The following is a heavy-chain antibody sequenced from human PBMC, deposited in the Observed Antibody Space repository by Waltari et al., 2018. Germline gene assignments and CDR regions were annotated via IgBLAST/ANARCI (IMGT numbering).Heavy chain of an antibody. CDR1: GGTFSSYA. Sequence: QVQLVQSGAEVKKPGSSVKVSCKASGGTFSSYAISWVRPAPGQGLEWMGVYIPILGTASYAQKFRGGVTITADDSTSTAYKVLSSLRSEDTAVYYGAGGDYDSYYYYGMDVWGQGTTVTVSS. J-gene: IGHJ6*02. V-gene: IGHV1-69*01. D-gene: IGHD3-16*01. CDR3: AGGDYDSYYYYGMDV. CDR2: YIPILGTA.